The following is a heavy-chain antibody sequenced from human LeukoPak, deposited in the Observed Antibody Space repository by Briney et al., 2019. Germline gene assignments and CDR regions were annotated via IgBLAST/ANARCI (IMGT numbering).Heavy chain of an antibody. D-gene: IGHD1-14*01. CDR1: GFTLSNYW. Sequence: GGSLRLSCAASGFTLSNYWMHWVRQAPGKGLVWVSRIKRDGSESNYADSVRGRFTISRDNAKNSLYLQMSSLRVEDTAVYYCARKTGDCWGQGTLVIVSS. CDR2: IKRDGSES. CDR3: ARKTGDC. J-gene: IGHJ4*02. V-gene: IGHV3-74*01.